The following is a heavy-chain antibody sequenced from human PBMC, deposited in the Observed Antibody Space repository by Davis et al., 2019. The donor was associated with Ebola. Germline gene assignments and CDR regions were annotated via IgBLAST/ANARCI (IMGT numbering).Heavy chain of an antibody. CDR2: VYYTGST. J-gene: IGHJ4*02. CDR1: GVSISTHY. V-gene: IGHV4-59*11. CDR3: AERGGSV. D-gene: IGHD3-16*01. Sequence: PSETLSLTCTISGVSISTHYWNWIRQPPGKGLEWIGSVYYTGSTNYSPSLESRVTISVDTSKNQFSLKLRSVTAADTAVYYCAERGGSVWGQGTLVTVSS.